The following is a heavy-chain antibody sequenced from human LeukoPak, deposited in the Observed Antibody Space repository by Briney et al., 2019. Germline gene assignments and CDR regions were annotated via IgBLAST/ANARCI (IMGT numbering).Heavy chain of an antibody. D-gene: IGHD6-13*01. CDR2: IWYDRSNK. Sequence: GGSLRLSCAASGFTFSSYGMHWVRQAPGKGLEWVAVIWYDRSNKYYADSVKGRFTISRDNSKNTLYLQMNSLRAEDTAVYYCASGGYSSSWYPVPYNWFDPWGQGTLVTVSS. V-gene: IGHV3-33*01. CDR1: GFTFSSYG. J-gene: IGHJ5*02. CDR3: ASGGYSSSWYPVPYNWFDP.